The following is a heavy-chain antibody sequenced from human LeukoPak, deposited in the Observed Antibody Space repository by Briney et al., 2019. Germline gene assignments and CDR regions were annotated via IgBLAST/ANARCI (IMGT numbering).Heavy chain of an antibody. CDR3: ARGGPDSYGFEKRTKNWFDP. CDR2: INPNSGGT. Sequence: ASVKVSCKASGYTFTGYYMHWVRQAPGQGLEWMGWINPNSGGTNYAQKLQGRVTMTRDTSISTAYMELSRLRSDDTAVYYCARGGPDSYGFEKRTKNWFDPWGQGTLVTVSS. CDR1: GYTFTGYY. D-gene: IGHD5-18*01. V-gene: IGHV1-2*02. J-gene: IGHJ5*02.